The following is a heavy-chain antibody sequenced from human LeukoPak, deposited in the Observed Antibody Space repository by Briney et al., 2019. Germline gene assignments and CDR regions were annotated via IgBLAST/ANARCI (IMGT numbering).Heavy chain of an antibody. V-gene: IGHV3-30*02. CDR3: ARRYCSGGSCYSIDY. Sequence: PGGSLRLSCAASGFTFSSYGMHWVRQAPGKGLEWVAFIRLDGSNKYYADSVKGRFTISRDNSKNTLYLQMNSLRAEDTAVYYCARRYCSGGSCYSIDYWGQGTLVTVSS. D-gene: IGHD2-15*01. CDR1: GFTFSSYG. CDR2: IRLDGSNK. J-gene: IGHJ4*02.